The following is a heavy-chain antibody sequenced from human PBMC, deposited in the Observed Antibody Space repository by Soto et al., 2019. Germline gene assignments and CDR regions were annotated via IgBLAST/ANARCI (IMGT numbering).Heavy chain of an antibody. V-gene: IGHV1-69*13. CDR3: ARGSGGRISGWYSYYYYGMDV. J-gene: IGHJ6*02. D-gene: IGHD6-19*01. Sequence: ASVKVSCKASGGTFSSYAISWVRQAPGQGLEWMGGIIPIFGTANYAQKFQGRVTITADESTSTAYMELSSLRSEDTAVYYCARGSGGRISGWYSYYYYGMDVWGQGTTVTVSS. CDR2: IIPIFGTA. CDR1: GGTFSSYA.